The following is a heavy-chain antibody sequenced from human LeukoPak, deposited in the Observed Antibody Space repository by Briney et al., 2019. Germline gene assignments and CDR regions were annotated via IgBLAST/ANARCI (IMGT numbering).Heavy chain of an antibody. CDR2: ISSSGSTI. CDR1: GFSFSDYY. J-gene: IGHJ3*02. D-gene: IGHD5-12*01. Sequence: GGSLRLSCAASGFSFSDYYMSWIRPARGKGLEWVSYISSSGSTIYYADSVKGRFTISRDNAKNSLYLQMNSLRAEDTAVYYCARDRGYSGPFRAFDIWGQGTMVTVSS. CDR3: ARDRGYSGPFRAFDI. V-gene: IGHV3-11*01.